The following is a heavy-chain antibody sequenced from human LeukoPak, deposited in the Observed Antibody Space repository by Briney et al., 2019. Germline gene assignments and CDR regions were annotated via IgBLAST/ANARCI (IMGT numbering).Heavy chain of an antibody. CDR2: INPNSGGT. CDR3: ARDSRERRFGEDNNWFDP. D-gene: IGHD3-10*01. Sequence: GASVKVSCKASGYTFTSYGISWVRQAPGQGLEWMGWINPNSGGTNYARNFQGRVTMTRDTSISTAYMELSRVRSDDTAVYYCARDSRERRFGEDNNWFDPWGQGTLVTVSS. V-gene: IGHV1-2*02. CDR1: GYTFTSYG. J-gene: IGHJ5*02.